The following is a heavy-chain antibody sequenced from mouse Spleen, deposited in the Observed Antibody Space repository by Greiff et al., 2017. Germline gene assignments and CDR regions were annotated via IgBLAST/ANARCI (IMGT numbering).Heavy chain of an antibody. D-gene: IGHD1-1*01. Sequence: QVQLKQPGAELVRPGSSVKLSCKASGYTFTSYWMDWVKQRPGQGLEWIGNIYPSDSETHYNQKFKDKATLTVDKSSSTAYMQLSSLTSEDSAVYYCAITTVGYYFDYWGQGTTLTVSS. CDR2: IYPSDSET. J-gene: IGHJ2*01. CDR3: AITTVGYYFDY. V-gene: IGHV1-61*01. CDR1: GYTFTSYW.